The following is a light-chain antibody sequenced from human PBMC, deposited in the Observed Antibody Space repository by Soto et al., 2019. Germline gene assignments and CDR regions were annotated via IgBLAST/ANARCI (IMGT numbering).Light chain of an antibody. CDR1: CSNIGAGYD. CDR2: GNS. CDR3: QSYDSSLSALI. J-gene: IGLJ2*01. V-gene: IGLV1-40*01. Sequence: QSVLTQPPSVSGAPGQRVTISCTGSCSNIGAGYDVHWYQQLPGTAPKLLIFGNSNRPSGVRDRFSGSKSGTSASLAITGLQAEDEADYYCQSYDSSLSALIFGGGTKLTVL.